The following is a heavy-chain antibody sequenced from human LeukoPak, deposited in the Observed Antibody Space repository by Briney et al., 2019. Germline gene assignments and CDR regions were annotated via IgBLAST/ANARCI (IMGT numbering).Heavy chain of an antibody. CDR2: ISGSGGST. D-gene: IGHD3-9*01. J-gene: IGHJ5*02. CDR3: AKAPDYDILTGYQAS. Sequence: GGSLRLSCAASGFTFSSYAMSWVRQAPGKGLEWVSAISGSGGSTYYADSVKGRFTISRDNSKNTLYLQMNSLRAEDTAVYYCAKAPDYDILTGYQASWGQGTLVTVSS. V-gene: IGHV3-23*01. CDR1: GFTFSSYA.